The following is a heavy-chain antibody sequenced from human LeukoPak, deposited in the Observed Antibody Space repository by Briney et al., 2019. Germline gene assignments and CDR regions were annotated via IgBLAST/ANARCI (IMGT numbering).Heavy chain of an antibody. CDR3: ARELPREVTLDY. D-gene: IGHD2-21*02. J-gene: IGHJ4*01. Sequence: SGGSLRLSCVASEFNFFSYGMQWVRQAPGKGLVWVSRIFTDGSTTSYADSVKSGFTISRDNAKNTLYLQMNRLRAEDTAVYYCARELPREVTLDYWGQGTLVTVSP. CDR1: EFNFFSYG. CDR2: IFTDGSTT. V-gene: IGHV3-74*01.